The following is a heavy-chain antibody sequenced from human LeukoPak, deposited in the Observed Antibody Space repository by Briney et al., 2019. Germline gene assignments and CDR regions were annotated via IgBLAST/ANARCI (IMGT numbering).Heavy chain of an antibody. CDR3: ARRFDS. V-gene: IGHV3-48*01. J-gene: IGHJ4*02. CDR2: IGPGGDI. Sequence: GGSLRLSCVASGFSFTAYSMNCARQAPGRGLEWISYIGPGGDIYYADSVTGRFTVSRDIAKNSLYLQMNGLRVEDTAVYYCARRFDSWGQGTLVTVSS. CDR1: GFSFTAYS.